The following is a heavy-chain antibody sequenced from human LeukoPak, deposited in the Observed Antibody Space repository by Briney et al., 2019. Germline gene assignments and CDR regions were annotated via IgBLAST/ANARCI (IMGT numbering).Heavy chain of an antibody. CDR2: IYSDGTT. D-gene: IGHD4-11*01. CDR1: GFTVSSNY. J-gene: IGHJ3*02. Sequence: GGSLRLSCAASGFTVSSNYMSWVRQAPGKGREWVSVIYSDGTTYYADSVKGRFTISRDNSKNTLYLQMNSLRAEDTAVYYCARDSPYSDYLIGGAFNIWGQGTMVTVSS. CDR3: ARDSPYSDYLIGGAFNI. V-gene: IGHV3-53*01.